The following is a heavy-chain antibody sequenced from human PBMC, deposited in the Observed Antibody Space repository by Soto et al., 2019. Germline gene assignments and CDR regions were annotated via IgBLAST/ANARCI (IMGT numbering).Heavy chain of an antibody. CDR1: GFTFSSYW. CDR2: IKQDGSEK. Sequence: GSLRLSCAASGFTFSSYWMSWVRQAPGKGLEWVANIKQDGSEKYYVDSVKGRFTISRDNAKNSLYLQMNSLRAEDTAVYYCARVRVAATSLSWFDPWGQGTLVTVSS. D-gene: IGHD2-15*01. V-gene: IGHV3-7*01. CDR3: ARVRVAATSLSWFDP. J-gene: IGHJ5*02.